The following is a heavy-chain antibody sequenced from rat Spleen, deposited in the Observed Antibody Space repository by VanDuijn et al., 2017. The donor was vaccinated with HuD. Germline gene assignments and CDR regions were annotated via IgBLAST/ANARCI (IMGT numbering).Heavy chain of an antibody. Sequence: QVQLKESGPGLVQPSQTLSLTCTVSGFSLTSNSVHWLRQPPGRGLEWMGGIWGDGTTSYNSALKSRLSISRDTSKSQVFLKMNSLQTDDTAISICTIGLGYYWGQGVMVTVSS. V-gene: IGHV2-1*01. CDR3: TIGLGYY. D-gene: IGHD5-1*01. J-gene: IGHJ2*01. CDR2: IWGDGTT. CDR1: GFSLTSNS.